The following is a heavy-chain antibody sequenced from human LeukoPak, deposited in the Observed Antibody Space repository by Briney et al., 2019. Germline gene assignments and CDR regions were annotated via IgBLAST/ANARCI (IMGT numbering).Heavy chain of an antibody. J-gene: IGHJ6*03. CDR2: ITNSGGST. CDR1: GFTFSSYA. CDR3: ARSVEGYCSGGSCYSYYYYMDV. Sequence: GGSLRLSCAASGFTFSSYAMTWVRQAPGKGLEWVSGITNSGGSTYYADSVKGRFTISRDNSKNTLYLQMNSLRAEDTAVYYCARSVEGYCSGGSCYSYYYYMDVWGKGTTVTVSS. D-gene: IGHD2-15*01. V-gene: IGHV3-23*01.